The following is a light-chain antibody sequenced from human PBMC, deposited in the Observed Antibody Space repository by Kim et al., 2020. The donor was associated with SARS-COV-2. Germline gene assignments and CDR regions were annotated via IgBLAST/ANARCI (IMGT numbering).Light chain of an antibody. V-gene: IGLV3-21*04. CDR1: NIGSKS. Sequence: GKPARITCGGNNIGSKSVHWYQQKPGQAPVLVIYYDSDRPSGIPERFSGSNSRNTATLTISRVEAGDEADYYCQVWDSSSDHPSWVFGGGTQLTVL. CDR2: YDS. CDR3: QVWDSSSDHPSWV. J-gene: IGLJ3*02.